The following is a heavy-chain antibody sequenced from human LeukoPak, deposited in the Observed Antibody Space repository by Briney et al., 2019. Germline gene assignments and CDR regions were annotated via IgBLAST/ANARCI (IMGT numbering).Heavy chain of an antibody. CDR2: ISYDGSNK. CDR3: AKRGATTVYYFDY. V-gene: IGHV3-30*18. Sequence: GGSLRLSCAASGFTFSSYGMHWVRQAPGKGLEWVAVISYDGSNKYYADSVKGRFTISRDNSKNTLYLQMNSLRAEDTAVYYCAKRGATTVYYFDYWGQGTLVTVSS. J-gene: IGHJ4*02. D-gene: IGHD1-26*01. CDR1: GFTFSSYG.